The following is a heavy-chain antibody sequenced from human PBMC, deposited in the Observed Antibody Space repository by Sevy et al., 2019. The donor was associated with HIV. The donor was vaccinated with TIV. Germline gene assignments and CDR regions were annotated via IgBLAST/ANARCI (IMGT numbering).Heavy chain of an antibody. Sequence: SESLSLTCAVSGGSFSGYFWNWIRQSPGKGLEWIGEINHTGSLKYNPSLKSRVTISVDASKSQLSLHLRSVTAADTAVYYCATDRQAYLVVVPSTVPFDYWGRGTLVTVSS. V-gene: IGHV4-34*01. D-gene: IGHD2-2*01. J-gene: IGHJ4*02. CDR3: ATDRQAYLVVVPSTVPFDY. CDR2: INHTGSL. CDR1: GGSFSGYF.